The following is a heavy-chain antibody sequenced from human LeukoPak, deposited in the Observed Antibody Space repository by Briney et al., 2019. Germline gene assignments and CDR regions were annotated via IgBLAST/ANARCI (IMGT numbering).Heavy chain of an antibody. D-gene: IGHD6-6*01. J-gene: IGHJ4*02. V-gene: IGHV3-23*01. CDR3: AKDLSRPIFDH. CDR2: IGESGAKT. Sequence: GGSLRLSCAASGFTFSSYAMSWVRQAPGKGLEWVSTIGESGAKTFYGDSVKGRFTISRDNSKNTLYLQMNSLRAEDTAVYYCAKDLSRPIFDHWGQGTLVTVSS. CDR1: GFTFSSYA.